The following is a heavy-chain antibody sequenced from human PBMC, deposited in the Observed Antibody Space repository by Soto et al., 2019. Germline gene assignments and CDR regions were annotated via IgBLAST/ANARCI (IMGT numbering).Heavy chain of an antibody. CDR1: GFTFSSNA. CDR2: ISSSGGST. Sequence: EVQLLESGGGLVQPGGSLRLSCAASGFTFSSNAMSWVRQAPGKGPEWVSGISSSGGSTYYADSVKGRFTISRDNSKNRLYLQMNNLRAEETAVYYCAKAQGGSYFDYWGQGTLVTVSS. CDR3: AKAQGGSYFDY. V-gene: IGHV3-23*01. D-gene: IGHD2-15*01. J-gene: IGHJ4*02.